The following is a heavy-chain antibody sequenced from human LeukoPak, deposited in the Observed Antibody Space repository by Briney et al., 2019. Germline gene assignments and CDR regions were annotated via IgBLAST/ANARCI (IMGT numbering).Heavy chain of an antibody. Sequence: GGSLRLSCAASGFTFSSYSMNWVRQAPGKGLEWVSSISSSSSYIYYADPVKGRFTISRDNAKNSLYLQMNSLRAEDTAVYYCAGGRQQLGFDYWGQGTLVTVSS. CDR3: AGGRQQLGFDY. CDR2: ISSSSSYI. D-gene: IGHD6-13*01. CDR1: GFTFSSYS. J-gene: IGHJ4*02. V-gene: IGHV3-21*01.